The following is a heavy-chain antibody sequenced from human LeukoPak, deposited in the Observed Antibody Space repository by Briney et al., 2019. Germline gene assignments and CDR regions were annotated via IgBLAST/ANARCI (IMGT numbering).Heavy chain of an antibody. CDR2: ISGGGGRT. CDR3: AKKYRLWFGEFSPDY. CDR1: GFTFSSYA. Sequence: GRSLRLSCAASGFTFSSYAMSWVRQAPGKGLEWVSAISGGGGRTYYADSVKGRFTISRDNSKNTLYLQMNSLRAEDTAVYYCAKKYRLWFGEFSPDYWGQGTLVTVSS. J-gene: IGHJ4*02. V-gene: IGHV3-23*01. D-gene: IGHD3-10*01.